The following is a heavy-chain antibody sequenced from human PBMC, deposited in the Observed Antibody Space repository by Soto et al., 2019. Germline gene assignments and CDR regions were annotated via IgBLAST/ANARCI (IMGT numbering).Heavy chain of an antibody. Sequence: SVKVSCKASGGTFSSYTISWVRQAPGQGLEWMGRIIPILGIANYAQKFQGRVTITADKSTSTAYMELSSLRSEDTAVYYCAAGYCSSTSCNKNWFDPWGQGTLVTVSS. CDR2: IIPILGIA. D-gene: IGHD2-2*03. CDR3: AAGYCSSTSCNKNWFDP. CDR1: GGTFSSYT. V-gene: IGHV1-69*02. J-gene: IGHJ5*02.